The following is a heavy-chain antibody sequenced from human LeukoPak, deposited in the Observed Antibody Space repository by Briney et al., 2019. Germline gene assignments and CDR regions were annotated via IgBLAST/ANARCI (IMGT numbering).Heavy chain of an antibody. V-gene: IGHV4-39*01. J-gene: IGHJ5*02. Sequence: SETLSLTCTVSGGSISSSSYYWGWIRQPPGKGLEWIGSIYYSGSTYYNPSLKSRVTISVDTSKNQFSLKLSSVTAADTAVYYCARQVSSWHNRFDPWGQGTLVTVSS. CDR3: ARQVSSWHNRFDP. CDR1: GGSISSSSYY. D-gene: IGHD6-13*01. CDR2: IYYSGST.